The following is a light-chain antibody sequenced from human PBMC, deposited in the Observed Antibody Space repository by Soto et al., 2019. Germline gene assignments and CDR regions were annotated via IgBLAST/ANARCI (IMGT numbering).Light chain of an antibody. CDR3: CSSTVISTLL. CDR2: ELR. Sequence: QSVLTQPASVSGSPGQSITISCTGTTSDIGTYSYVSWYQQHAGKAPKLIIYELRPPRSPVPIRFSGSKSCSTASLTVSGFQAEAEAHYYCCSSTVISTLLFATGTKVTVL. V-gene: IGLV2-14*01. CDR1: TSDIGTYSY. J-gene: IGLJ1*01.